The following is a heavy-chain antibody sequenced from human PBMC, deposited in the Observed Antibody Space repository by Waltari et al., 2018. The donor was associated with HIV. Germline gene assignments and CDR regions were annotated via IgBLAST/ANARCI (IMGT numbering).Heavy chain of an antibody. CDR1: GCSISSSSYY. CDR2: LYYSGST. CDR3: ARQGDYYDSSGFDY. Sequence: QLQLQESGPGLVKPSESLSLTCTVSGCSISSSSYYWGWFRQPPGKGLEWIGSLYYSGSTYYNPSLKSRVTISLDTSKNQFSLKLSSVTAADTAVYYCARQGDYYDSSGFDYWGQGTLVTVSS. J-gene: IGHJ4*02. V-gene: IGHV4-39*01. D-gene: IGHD3-22*01.